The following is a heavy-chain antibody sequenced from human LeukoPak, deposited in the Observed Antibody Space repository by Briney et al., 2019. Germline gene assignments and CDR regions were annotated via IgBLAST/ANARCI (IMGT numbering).Heavy chain of an antibody. CDR2: IRSKANSYAT. Sequence: SGGSLRLSCAASGFTFSGSAMHWVRQASGRGLEWVGRIRSKANSYATAYAASVKGRFTISRDDSKNTAYLQMNSLKTEDTAVYYCTRLSGIQDYWGQGTLVTVSS. V-gene: IGHV3-73*01. D-gene: IGHD3-10*01. CDR3: TRLSGIQDY. J-gene: IGHJ4*02. CDR1: GFTFSGSA.